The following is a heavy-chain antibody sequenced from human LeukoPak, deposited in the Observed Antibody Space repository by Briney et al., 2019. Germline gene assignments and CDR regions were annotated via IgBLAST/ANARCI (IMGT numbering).Heavy chain of an antibody. D-gene: IGHD6-19*01. V-gene: IGHV3-30*18. CDR3: AKRTMAAFDS. Sequence: TGGSLRLSCAASGFTFSSYGMHWVRQAPGKGLEWVAVISYDGSNKYYADSVKGRFTISRDNSNNMVYLQMNSLTVEDAATYYCAKRTMAAFDSWGQGTLLIVSS. CDR2: ISYDGSNK. J-gene: IGHJ4*02. CDR1: GFTFSSYG.